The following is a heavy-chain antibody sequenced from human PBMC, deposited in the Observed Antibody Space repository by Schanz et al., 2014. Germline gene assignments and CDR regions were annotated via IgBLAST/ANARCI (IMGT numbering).Heavy chain of an antibody. CDR3: ARDVDSRGYLGYFHH. V-gene: IGHV3-23*01. J-gene: IGHJ1*01. D-gene: IGHD6-19*01. Sequence: EVQLLESGGGLVQPGGSLRLSCAASGFAFSNYPMSWVRQAPGKGLEWVSRIGDSDSGGDTSYADSVKGRFSISRDNAKKTLYLQMNSLRAEDTAVYFCARDVDSRGYLGYFHHWGQGTLVTVSS. CDR1: GFAFSNYP. CDR2: IGDSDSGGDT.